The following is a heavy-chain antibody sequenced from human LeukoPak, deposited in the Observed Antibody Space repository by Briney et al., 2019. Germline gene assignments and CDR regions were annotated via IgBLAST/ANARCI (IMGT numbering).Heavy chain of an antibody. Sequence: GRSLRLSCAASGFTFSSYGMHWVRRAPGKGLEWVAVISYDGSNKYYADSVKGRFTISRDNSKNTLYLQMNSLRAEDTAVYYCAIGGIAVAGTPRYFDYWGQGTLVTVSS. V-gene: IGHV3-30*03. CDR3: AIGGIAVAGTPRYFDY. J-gene: IGHJ4*02. CDR1: GFTFSSYG. D-gene: IGHD6-19*01. CDR2: ISYDGSNK.